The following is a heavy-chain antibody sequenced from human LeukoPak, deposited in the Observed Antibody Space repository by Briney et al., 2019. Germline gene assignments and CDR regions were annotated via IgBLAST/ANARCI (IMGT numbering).Heavy chain of an antibody. CDR2: IFYTGGT. Sequence: SETLSLTCSVSGGSITSSSYYWGWIRQPPEKGLEWIGSIFYTGGTNYNPSLKSRVTISLDTSKNQFSLRLSSVNAADTAIYYCARRVATPGRYYFDYWGQGSLVTVSS. J-gene: IGHJ4*02. CDR3: ARRVATPGRYYFDY. CDR1: GGSITSSSYY. V-gene: IGHV4-39*07. D-gene: IGHD6-13*01.